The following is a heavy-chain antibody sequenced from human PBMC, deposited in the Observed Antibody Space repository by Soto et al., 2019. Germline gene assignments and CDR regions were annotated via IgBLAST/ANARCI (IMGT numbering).Heavy chain of an antibody. V-gene: IGHV4-61*01. Sequence: PSETQSLTCTVSGGSVNRGFHYWSWIRQPPGKGLEWIGYIYYSGSTDSNPSLKSRVTISIDTSKNQFSLNLISVTAADTAAYHCAGSTNYDCALDVGGRGTTVTVSS. D-gene: IGHD6-6*01. J-gene: IGHJ6*02. CDR3: AGSTNYDCALDV. CDR1: GGSVNRGFHY. CDR2: IYYSGST.